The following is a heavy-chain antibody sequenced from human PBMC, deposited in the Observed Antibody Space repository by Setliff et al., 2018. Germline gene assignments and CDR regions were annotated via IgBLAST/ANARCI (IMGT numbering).Heavy chain of an antibody. V-gene: IGHV3-30*02. CDR2: VRFDGSYK. CDR3: ARDPQQLVIRYYFDS. D-gene: IGHD6-6*01. J-gene: IGHJ4*02. Sequence: GESLKISCAASGFVFGTYGMHWVRQAPGKGLDWVASVRFDGSYKVYADSVKGRFIISRDNSKNTLYLQMNSLRAEDTAVYYCARDPQQLVIRYYFDSWGQGSLVTVSS. CDR1: GFVFGTYG.